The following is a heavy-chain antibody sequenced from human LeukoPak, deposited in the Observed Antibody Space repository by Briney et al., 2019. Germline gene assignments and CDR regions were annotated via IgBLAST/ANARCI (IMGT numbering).Heavy chain of an antibody. D-gene: IGHD2/OR15-2a*01. CDR1: GFSVSSDY. Sequence: PGGSLRLSCAASGFSVSSDYMTWVRRAPGKGLEWVSVIYSGGSTYYADSVKGRFTISRDNSKNTLYLQMNSLRAEDTAVYYCARGTFVTSVGTPGDYWGQGTLVTVSS. CDR3: ARGTFVTSVGTPGDY. CDR2: IYSGGST. J-gene: IGHJ4*02. V-gene: IGHV3-53*01.